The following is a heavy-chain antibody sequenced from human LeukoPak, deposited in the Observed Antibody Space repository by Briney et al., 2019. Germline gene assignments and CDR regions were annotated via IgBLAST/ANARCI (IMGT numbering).Heavy chain of an antibody. CDR2: IIPIFGTA. Sequence: ASVKVSCKASGGTFSSYVIGWVRQAPGQGLEWMGGIIPIFGTANYAQKFQGRVTITADESTSTAYMELSSLRSEDTAVYYCARDLHQPITVRYYYYMDVWGKGTTVTVSS. CDR3: ARDLHQPITVRYYYYMDV. V-gene: IGHV1-69*13. CDR1: GGTFSSYV. D-gene: IGHD4-11*01. J-gene: IGHJ6*03.